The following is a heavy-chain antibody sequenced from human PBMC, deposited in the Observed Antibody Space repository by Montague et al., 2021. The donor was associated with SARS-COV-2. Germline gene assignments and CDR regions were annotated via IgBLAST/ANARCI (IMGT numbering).Heavy chain of an antibody. CDR2: VNQSGTT. Sequence: SETLSLTCAISGGSFSNYYWSWIRQPPGKGLEWIGEVNQSGTTIYNPSVKSGITISEDTSKNQFHLRLNSVTAADTAVYYCARGRRHVVVSDAGPAGRDFDTWGQGTMVTVSS. D-gene: IGHD2-2*01. V-gene: IGHV4-34*01. CDR1: GGSFSNYY. J-gene: IGHJ3*02. CDR3: ARGRRHVVVSDAGPAGRDFDT.